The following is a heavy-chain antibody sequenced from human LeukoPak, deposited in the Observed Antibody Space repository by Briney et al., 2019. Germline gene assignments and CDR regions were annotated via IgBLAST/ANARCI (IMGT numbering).Heavy chain of an antibody. D-gene: IGHD4-17*01. Sequence: KASETLSLTCTVSGDSISSSSYYWHWIRQPPGKGLEWIGNVYESGSTYYNPSLKGRVTISVDTSKNQFSLKLTSVTAADTAVHYCARRRVTTTANPFDYWGQGTLVTVSS. CDR2: VYESGST. J-gene: IGHJ4*02. CDR1: GDSISSSSYY. CDR3: ARRRVTTTANPFDY. V-gene: IGHV4-39*01.